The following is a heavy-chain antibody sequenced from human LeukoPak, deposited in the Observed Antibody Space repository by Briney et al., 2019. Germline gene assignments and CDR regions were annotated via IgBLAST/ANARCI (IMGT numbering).Heavy chain of an antibody. J-gene: IGHJ4*02. D-gene: IGHD4-23*01. V-gene: IGHV1-69-2*01. CDR2: VDPEDGET. CDR1: GYTFTDYY. CDR3: ATLHGDNSLFDY. Sequence: ASVKVSCKVSGYTFTDYYMHWVQQAPGKGLEWMGLVDPEDGETIYAEKFQGRVTITADTSTDTAYMELSSLRSEDTAVYYCATLHGDNSLFDYWGQGTLVTVSS.